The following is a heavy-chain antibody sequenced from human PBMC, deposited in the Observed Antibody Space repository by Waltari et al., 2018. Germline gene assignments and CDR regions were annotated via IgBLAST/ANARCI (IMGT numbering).Heavy chain of an antibody. D-gene: IGHD2-2*02. J-gene: IGHJ5*02. V-gene: IGHV1-18*01. Sequence: QVQLVQSGAEVKKPGASVKVSCKASGYTFTSYGISWVRQAPGQGLEWMGWISAYNGNTNYAQKPQGRGTMTTDTSTSTAYMGLRSLRSDDTAVYYCARGGLSAAVPAAIATWFDPWGQGTLVTVSS. CDR3: ARGGLSAAVPAAIATWFDP. CDR1: GYTFTSYG. CDR2: ISAYNGNT.